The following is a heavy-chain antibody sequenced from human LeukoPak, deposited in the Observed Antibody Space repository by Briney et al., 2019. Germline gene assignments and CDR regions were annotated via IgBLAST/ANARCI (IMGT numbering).Heavy chain of an antibody. V-gene: IGHV1-2*02. CDR3: ARVAGNAGLGAFDI. Sequence: ASVKVSCKASGYTFTGYYMHWVRQAPGQGLEWMGWINPNSGGTNYAQKFQGRVTMTRDTSISTAYMELSRLRSDDTAVYYCARVAGNAGLGAFDIWGQGTMVIVSS. J-gene: IGHJ3*02. CDR1: GYTFTGYY. CDR2: INPNSGGT. D-gene: IGHD4-23*01.